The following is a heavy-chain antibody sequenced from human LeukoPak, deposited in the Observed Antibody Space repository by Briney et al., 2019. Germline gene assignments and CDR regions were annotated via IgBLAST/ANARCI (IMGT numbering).Heavy chain of an antibody. J-gene: IGHJ4*02. D-gene: IGHD3-22*01. CDR1: EFSFSTYS. V-gene: IGHV3-48*04. CDR2: ISSTGSTI. CDR3: ARDRLAEGDSTDVGLY. Sequence: GGPLLLSCAASEFSFSTYSMNWVRQPPGKGLEWVSYISSTGSTIYYADSVKGRFTISRDNAKNSLYLQMNSLRAEDTAVYYCARDRLAEGDSTDVGLYWGQGTLVTVSA.